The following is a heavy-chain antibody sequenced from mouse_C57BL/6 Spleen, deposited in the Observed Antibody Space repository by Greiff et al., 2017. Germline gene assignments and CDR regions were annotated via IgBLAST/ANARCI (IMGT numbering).Heavy chain of an antibody. J-gene: IGHJ3*01. V-gene: IGHV1-64*01. CDR2: FHPNSGST. CDR1: GSTFTSYG. CDR3: AILTTVVAEGFAY. D-gene: IGHD1-1*01. Sequence: QFQLQQPGAGLVKPGASVKWSCKASGSTFTSYGMHWGKQRPGQGLEWFGMFHPNSGSTNYNEKFKSKATLTVDKSSSTAYMQLSSLTSEDSAVYYCAILTTVVAEGFAYWGQGTLVTVSA.